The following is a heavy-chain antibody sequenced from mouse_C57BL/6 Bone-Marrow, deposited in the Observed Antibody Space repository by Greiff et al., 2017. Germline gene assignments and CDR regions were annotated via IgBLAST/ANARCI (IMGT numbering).Heavy chain of an antibody. V-gene: IGHV5-17*01. CDR1: GFTFSDYG. CDR3: ARRRSYYGSSLDV. D-gene: IGHD1-1*01. CDR2: ISSGSSTI. Sequence: EVKLVESGGGLVKPGGSLKLSCAASGFTFSDYGMHWVRQAPEKGLEWVAYISSGSSTIYYADTVKGRFTISRDHAKNTLFLQMTSLRSENTAMYYCARRRSYYGSSLDVWGTGTTVTVSS. J-gene: IGHJ1*03.